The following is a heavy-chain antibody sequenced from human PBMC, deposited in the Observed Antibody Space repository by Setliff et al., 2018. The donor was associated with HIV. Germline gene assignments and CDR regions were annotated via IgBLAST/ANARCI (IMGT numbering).Heavy chain of an antibody. CDR2: IIPIFDTA. J-gene: IGHJ4*02. V-gene: IGHV1-69*05. Sequence: SVKVSCKASGYTFTSYGITWVRQAPGQGLEWMGGIIPIFDTANYAQKFQGRVSITTDESTSTAYMELTSLKSEDTAVYYCASSRRGSYAIDNWGQGTLVTVSS. CDR3: ASSRRGSYAIDN. CDR1: GYTFTSYG. D-gene: IGHD3-16*01.